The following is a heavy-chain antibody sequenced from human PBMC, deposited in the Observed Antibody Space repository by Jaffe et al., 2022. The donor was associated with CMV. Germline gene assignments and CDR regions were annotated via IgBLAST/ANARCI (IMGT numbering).Heavy chain of an antibody. CDR2: IFHSGST. D-gene: IGHD1-20*01. CDR1: GGSISSDNYY. CDR3: ARGGVTGTTYY. V-gene: IGHV4-31*03. Sequence: QVQLQESGPGLVKPSQTLALTCTVSGGSISSDNYYWTWIRQHPGKGLEWIGYIFHSGSTYYNPSLKSRVTISVDTSKNQFSLNLTSVTAADTAVYYCARGGVTGTTYYWGQGTLVTVSS. J-gene: IGHJ4*02.